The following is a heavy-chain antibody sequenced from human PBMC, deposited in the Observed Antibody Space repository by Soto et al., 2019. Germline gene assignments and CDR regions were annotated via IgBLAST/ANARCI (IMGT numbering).Heavy chain of an antibody. CDR2: ITDSGNT. Sequence: PSETLSLTCAVYGGSFSGYYWTWIRQPPGKGLEWIGEITDSGNTNYNPSLKSRVTISVDTSKNQFSLKLRYVTDADTAVYYCARGSAVAGTEFYFYAMDVWGQGITVT. V-gene: IGHV4-34*01. J-gene: IGHJ6*02. CDR1: GGSFSGYY. D-gene: IGHD6-19*01. CDR3: ARGSAVAGTEFYFYAMDV.